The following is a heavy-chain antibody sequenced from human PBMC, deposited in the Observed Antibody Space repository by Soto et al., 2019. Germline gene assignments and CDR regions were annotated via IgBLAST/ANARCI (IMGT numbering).Heavy chain of an antibody. CDR1: GFTFSSYG. V-gene: IGHV3-33*01. J-gene: IGHJ6*02. CDR2: IWYDGSNK. Sequence: PVGSLRLSCAASGFTFSSYGMHWVRQAPGKGLGWVAVIWYDGSNKYYADSVKGRFTISRDNSKNTLYLQMNSLRAEDTAVYYCARERGIAARRYGMDVWGQGTTVTVSS. D-gene: IGHD6-6*01. CDR3: ARERGIAARRYGMDV.